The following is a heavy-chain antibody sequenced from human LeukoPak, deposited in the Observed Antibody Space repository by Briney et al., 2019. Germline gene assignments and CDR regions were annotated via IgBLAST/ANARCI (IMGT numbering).Heavy chain of an antibody. CDR2: ISYSGST. CDR3: ARVDSGSHHY. V-gene: IGHV4-59*01. CDR1: GGSIRSYY. Sequence: SETLSLTCTVSGGSIRSYYWSWIPQPPGKGLEWIGYISYSGSTNYSPSLKSRVTISVDTSKNQFSLKLISVTAADTAVYYCARVDSGSHHYWGQGTLVTVSS. J-gene: IGHJ4*02. D-gene: IGHD3-10*01.